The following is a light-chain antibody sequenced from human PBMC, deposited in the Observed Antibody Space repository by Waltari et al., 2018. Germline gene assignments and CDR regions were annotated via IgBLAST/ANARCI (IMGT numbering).Light chain of an antibody. V-gene: IGKV3-15*01. CDR2: GAS. CDR1: RSDNSN. Sequence: EVVLTQSPDTLSVSPGERATLSCRTSRSDNSNLAWYQHKPGQAPRLLMYGASTRPTGIPARFSGSESGTEFTLTITSLQSEDFAVYYCQQYNNWPLTFGGGTKVEI. CDR3: QQYNNWPLT. J-gene: IGKJ4*01.